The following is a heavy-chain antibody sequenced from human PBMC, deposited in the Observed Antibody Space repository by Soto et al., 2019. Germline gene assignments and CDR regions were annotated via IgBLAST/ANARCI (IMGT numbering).Heavy chain of an antibody. D-gene: IGHD3-3*01. J-gene: IGHJ6*02. CDR3: ASQYYDFWSGYYGMDV. CDR2: IIPIFGTA. Sequence: RASVKVSCKASGGTFSSYAISWVRQAPGQGLEWMGGIIPIFGTANYAQKFQGRVTITADKSTSTAYMELSSLRSEDTAVYYCASQYYDFWSGYYGMDVWGQGTTVTVSS. V-gene: IGHV1-69*06. CDR1: GGTFSSYA.